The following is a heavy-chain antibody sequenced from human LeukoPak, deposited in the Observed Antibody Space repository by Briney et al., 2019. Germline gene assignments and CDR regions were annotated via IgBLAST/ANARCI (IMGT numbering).Heavy chain of an antibody. J-gene: IGHJ4*02. CDR2: ISGNDGRT. V-gene: IGHV3-23*01. Sequence: GGSLRLSCVASGFTFNNYAMNWVRQAPGEGLEWVSSISGNDGRTYYAGSVKGRFTISRDNSKKTVYLQMNSLRAEDTAVYYCAKDWADFWSGYFLFDYWGRGTLVTVSS. CDR1: GFTFNNYA. CDR3: AKDWADFWSGYFLFDY. D-gene: IGHD3-3*01.